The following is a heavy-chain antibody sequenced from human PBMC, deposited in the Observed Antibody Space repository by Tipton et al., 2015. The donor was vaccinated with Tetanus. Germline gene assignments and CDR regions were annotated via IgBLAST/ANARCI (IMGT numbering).Heavy chain of an antibody. CDR2: IHRGGST. Sequence: GLVKPSETLSLTCGVIGDYLSDYYWTWVRQPPGKGLEWIGEIHRGGSTNYNPSLKSRVSMSVDTAKNRFSLTLTSVTAADMAVYYCARSISAGSVWPYEPWGQGTLVTVSS. V-gene: IGHV4-34*01. CDR1: GDYLSDYY. D-gene: IGHD6-13*01. J-gene: IGHJ5*02. CDR3: ARSISAGSVWPYEP.